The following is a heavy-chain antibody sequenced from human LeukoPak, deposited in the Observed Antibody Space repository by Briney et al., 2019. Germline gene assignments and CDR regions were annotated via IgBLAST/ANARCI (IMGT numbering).Heavy chain of an antibody. V-gene: IGHV4-4*07. D-gene: IGHD3-10*01. CDR3: ARDAAPLRGVFDY. Sequence: SETLSLTCTVSGRSISFYFWRWIRQPAGRGLEWIGRVYTSGSTNYNPSLKSRVILSGDTSKNQFSLKLSSVTAADTAVYYCARDAAPLRGVFDYWGQGALVTVSS. J-gene: IGHJ4*02. CDR2: VYTSGST. CDR1: GRSISFYF.